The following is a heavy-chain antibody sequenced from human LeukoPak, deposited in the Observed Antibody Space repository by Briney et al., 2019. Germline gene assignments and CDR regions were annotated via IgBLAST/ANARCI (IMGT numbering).Heavy chain of an antibody. D-gene: IGHD2-15*01. CDR1: GYTINELS. J-gene: IGHJ6*02. Sequence: ASVKVSCKVSGYTINELSMHWVRQAPGKGLEWMGGFDPEDGETIYPQKLQGRVTMTEATSTDTAYMELSSLRSEDTAVYNCATGVVAATFFRNYYYGRDVCGQGTTVTVS. CDR2: FDPEDGET. V-gene: IGHV1-24*01. CDR3: ATGVVAATFFRNYYYGRDV.